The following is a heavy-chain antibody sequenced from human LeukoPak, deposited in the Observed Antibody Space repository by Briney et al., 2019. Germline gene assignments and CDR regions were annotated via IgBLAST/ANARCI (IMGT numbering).Heavy chain of an antibody. D-gene: IGHD6-13*01. CDR1: GFTFSSYG. Sequence: PGGSLRLSCAASGFTFSSYGMHWVRQAPGKGLEWVAVISYDGSNKYYADSVKGRFTISRDNSKNTLYLQMNSLRAEDTAVYYCVMVGSSSYYFDYWGQGTLVTVSS. CDR2: ISYDGSNK. CDR3: VMVGSSSYYFDY. J-gene: IGHJ4*02. V-gene: IGHV3-30*03.